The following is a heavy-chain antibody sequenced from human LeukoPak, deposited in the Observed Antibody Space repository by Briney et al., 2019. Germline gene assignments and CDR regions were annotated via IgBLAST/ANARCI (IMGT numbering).Heavy chain of an antibody. CDR3: AKVENSGYDLY. J-gene: IGHJ4*02. CDR2: IKQDGSEK. CDR1: GFTFSTYG. Sequence: GGSLRLSCAASGFTFSTYGMSWVRQAPGKGLEWVANIKQDGSEKFYVDSVKGRFTISRDNSKNTLYLQMNSLRAEDTAVYYCAKVENSGYDLYWGQGTLVTVSS. D-gene: IGHD5-12*01. V-gene: IGHV3-7*01.